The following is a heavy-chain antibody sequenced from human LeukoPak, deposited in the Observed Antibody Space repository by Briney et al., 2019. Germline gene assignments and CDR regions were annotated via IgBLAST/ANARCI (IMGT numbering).Heavy chain of an antibody. CDR3: AKERPHGDERWLQFSQYDAFDI. J-gene: IGHJ3*02. V-gene: IGHV3-30*02. D-gene: IGHD5-24*01. CDR1: GFTFSSYD. Sequence: GGSLRLSCAASGFTFSSYDMHWVRQAPGKGLEWVAFIRYDGSNKYYADSVKGRFTVSRDNAKNTLYLQMNSLRAEDTAVYYCAKERPHGDERWLQFSQYDAFDIWGQGTMVTVSS. CDR2: IRYDGSNK.